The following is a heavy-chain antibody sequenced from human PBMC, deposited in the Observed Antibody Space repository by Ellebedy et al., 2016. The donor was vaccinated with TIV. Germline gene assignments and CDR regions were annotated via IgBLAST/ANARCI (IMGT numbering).Heavy chain of an antibody. CDR2: IYYSGST. CDR3: ARPGGYLIDY. D-gene: IGHD3-22*01. J-gene: IGHJ4*02. CDR1: GGSISSGGYY. V-gene: IGHV4-31*03. Sequence: SETLSLTXTVSGGSISSGGYYWSWIRQHPGKGLEWIGYIYYSGSTYYNPSLKSRVTISVDTSKNQFSLKLSSVTAADTDVYYCARPGGYLIDYWGQGTLVTVSS.